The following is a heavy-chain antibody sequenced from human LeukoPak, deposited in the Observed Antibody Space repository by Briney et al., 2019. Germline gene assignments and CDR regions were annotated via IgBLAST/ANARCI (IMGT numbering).Heavy chain of an antibody. Sequence: GGSPRLSCAASGFTFDDYAMHWVRQAPGKGLEWVSGISWNSGSIGYADSVKGRFTISRDNAKNSLYLQMNSLRAEDMALYYCAKGGITIFGMAFDIWGQGTMVTVSS. V-gene: IGHV3-9*03. CDR3: AKGGITIFGMAFDI. CDR1: GFTFDDYA. J-gene: IGHJ3*02. D-gene: IGHD3-3*01. CDR2: ISWNSGSI.